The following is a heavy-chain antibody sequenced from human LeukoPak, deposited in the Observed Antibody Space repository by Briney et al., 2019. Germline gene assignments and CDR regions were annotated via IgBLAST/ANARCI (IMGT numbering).Heavy chain of an antibody. J-gene: IGHJ4*02. CDR2: IHPSGGST. Sequence: ASVKVSCKAYGYTFTSYYMHWVRQAPGQGLERMEIIHPSGGSTSYAQKFQGRVTMTRDTSTSTVYMELSSLRSEDTAVYYCARDGVFGFTHNFDYWGQGTLVTVSS. D-gene: IGHD6-13*01. V-gene: IGHV1-46*01. CDR3: ARDGVFGFTHNFDY. CDR1: GYTFTSYY.